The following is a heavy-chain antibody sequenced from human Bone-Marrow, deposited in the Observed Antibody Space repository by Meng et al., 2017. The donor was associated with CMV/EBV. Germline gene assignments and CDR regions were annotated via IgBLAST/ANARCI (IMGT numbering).Heavy chain of an antibody. J-gene: IGHJ6*01. CDR2: ISGSGGST. V-gene: IGHV3-23*01. D-gene: IGHD2/OR15-2a*01. CDR3: ARLSAGEVLSQYGMDV. Sequence: GESLKISCAASGFTFSSYAMNWVRQAPGKGLEWVSAISGSGGSTYYADSVKGRFTISRDNSKNTLYLQMNSLRAEDTAVYYCARLSAGEVLSQYGMDVWGQGPTVTVSS. CDR1: GFTFSSYA.